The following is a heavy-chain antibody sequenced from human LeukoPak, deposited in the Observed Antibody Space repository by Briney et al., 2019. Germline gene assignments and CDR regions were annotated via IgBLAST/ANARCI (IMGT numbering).Heavy chain of an antibody. V-gene: IGHV4-38-2*02. D-gene: IGHD3-16*01. CDR1: GYSISSGYY. CDR3: ARDLEVTGDIDY. J-gene: IGHJ4*02. Sequence: PSETLSLTCTVSGYSISSGYYWGWIRQPPGRGLELIGSIYQSGSTYYNPSLKSRVTISVDTSKNQFSLKLSSVTAADTAVYYCARDLEVTGDIDYWGQGTLVTVSS. CDR2: IYQSGST.